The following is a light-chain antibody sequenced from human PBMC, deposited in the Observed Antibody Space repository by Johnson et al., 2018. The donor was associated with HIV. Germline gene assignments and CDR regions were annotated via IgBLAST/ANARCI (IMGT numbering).Light chain of an antibody. Sequence: QSVLKQPPSVSAAPGQKVTISCSGSSSNIGNNYVSWYQQLPGTAPKLLIYDNNKRPSGIPDRFSGSKSGTSATLGITGLQTGDEADYYCGTWDSSLSANVFGTGTKVTVL. CDR1: SSNIGNNY. V-gene: IGLV1-51*01. CDR2: DNN. CDR3: GTWDSSLSANV. J-gene: IGLJ1*01.